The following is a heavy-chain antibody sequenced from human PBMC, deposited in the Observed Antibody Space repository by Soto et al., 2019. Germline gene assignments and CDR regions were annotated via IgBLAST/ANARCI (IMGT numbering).Heavy chain of an antibody. J-gene: IGHJ4*02. CDR2: IYYSGST. Sequence: SETLSLTCTVSGGSISSGGYYWSWIRQHPGKGLEWIGYIYYSGSTYYNPSLKSRVTISVDASKNQFSLKLSSVTAADTAVYYCARGNVNCSGYSCYHPQFAFDYWGQGTLVTVSS. D-gene: IGHD2-15*01. CDR3: ARGNVNCSGYSCYHPQFAFDY. CDR1: GGSISSGGYY. V-gene: IGHV4-31*03.